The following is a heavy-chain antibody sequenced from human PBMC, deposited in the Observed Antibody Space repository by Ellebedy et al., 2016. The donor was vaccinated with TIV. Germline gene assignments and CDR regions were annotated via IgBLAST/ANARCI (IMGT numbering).Heavy chain of an antibody. J-gene: IGHJ4*02. D-gene: IGHD6-6*01. CDR1: GFTFSSYA. V-gene: IGHV3-23*01. Sequence: GESLKISCAASGFTFSSYAMSWVRQAPGKGLEWVSAISGSGGSTYYADSVKGRFTISRDNSKNTLYLQMNSLRAEDTAVYYCAKEPWSIERCFDYWGQGTLVTVSS. CDR2: ISGSGGST. CDR3: AKEPWSIERCFDY.